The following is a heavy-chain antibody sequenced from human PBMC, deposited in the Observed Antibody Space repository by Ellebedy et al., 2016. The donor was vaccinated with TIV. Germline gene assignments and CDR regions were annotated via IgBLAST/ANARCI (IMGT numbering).Heavy chain of an antibody. Sequence: GESLKISCAASGFSFSNYAMAWVRQAPGKGLEWVSSAGSGGSRFYADSVKGRFTTSRDNSKSTVYLQLNSLRAEDTAVYYCAKARGATYPKYYYDYWGQGALVTVSS. CDR2: SAGSGGSR. CDR1: GFSFSNYA. CDR3: AKARGATYPKYYYDY. J-gene: IGHJ4*02. D-gene: IGHD4/OR15-4a*01. V-gene: IGHV3-23*01.